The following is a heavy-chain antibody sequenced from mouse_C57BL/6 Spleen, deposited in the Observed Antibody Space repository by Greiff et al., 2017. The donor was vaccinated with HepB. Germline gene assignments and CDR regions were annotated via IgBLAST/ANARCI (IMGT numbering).Heavy chain of an antibody. J-gene: IGHJ2*01. CDR1: GFTFSDYG. D-gene: IGHD1-1*01. CDR3: ARDYYGSSYGTSLDY. CDR2: ISSGSSTI. Sequence: EVKRVESGGGLVKPGGSLKLSCAASGFTFSDYGMHWVRQAPEKGLEWVAYISSGSSTIYYADTVKGRFTISRDNAKNTLFLQMTSLRSEDTAMYYCARDYYGSSYGTSLDYWGQGTTLTVSS. V-gene: IGHV5-17*01.